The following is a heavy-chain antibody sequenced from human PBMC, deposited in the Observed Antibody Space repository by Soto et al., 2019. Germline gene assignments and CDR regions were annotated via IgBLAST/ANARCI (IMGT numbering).Heavy chain of an antibody. D-gene: IGHD5-18*01. Sequence: TLSLTCTVSGVSIRSILYYWVWIRQTPEKGLEFIGSVFHTGAAHYIPSLKSRVAMSVDTSKNQFSLTLTSVTAADTAFYYCARHSETAMVTGFDQWGQGTLVTVSS. V-gene: IGHV4-39*01. CDR1: GVSIRSILYY. J-gene: IGHJ4*02. CDR2: VFHTGAA. CDR3: ARHSETAMVTGFDQ.